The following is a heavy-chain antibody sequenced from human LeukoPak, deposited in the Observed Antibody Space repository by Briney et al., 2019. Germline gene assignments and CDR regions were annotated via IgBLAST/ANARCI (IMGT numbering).Heavy chain of an antibody. D-gene: IGHD4-17*01. V-gene: IGHV1-2*02. CDR3: ARVATVTTKAWFDP. CDR2: INPNSGGT. J-gene: IGHJ5*02. Sequence: GASVKVSCKASGYTFTGYYMHWVRQAPGQGLEWMGWINPNSGGTNYAQKFQGRVTMTRDTSISTAYMELSRLRSDDTAVYYCARVATVTTKAWFDPWGQGTLVIVSS. CDR1: GYTFTGYY.